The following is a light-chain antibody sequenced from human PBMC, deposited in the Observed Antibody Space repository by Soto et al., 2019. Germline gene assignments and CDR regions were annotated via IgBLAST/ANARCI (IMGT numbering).Light chain of an antibody. CDR1: QSVSSN. Sequence: EIVMTQSPATLSVSPGETATLSCRASQSVSSNLAWYQQKPGQAPRLLIYAASTRATGVPARFSGSGSGTEFTLTISSLQSEDFAVYCCQQYNNWPKTFGQGTKVDIK. CDR2: AAS. J-gene: IGKJ1*01. CDR3: QQYNNWPKT. V-gene: IGKV3-15*01.